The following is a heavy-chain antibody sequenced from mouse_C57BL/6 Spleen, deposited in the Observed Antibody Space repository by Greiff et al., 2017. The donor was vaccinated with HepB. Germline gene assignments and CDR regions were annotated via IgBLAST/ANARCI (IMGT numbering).Heavy chain of an antibody. D-gene: IGHD2-10*02. CDR3: ARDGQYGNYYFDY. CDR1: GFTFSSYA. CDR2: ISDGGSYT. J-gene: IGHJ2*01. Sequence: EVKLMESGGGLVKPGGSLKLSCAASGFTFSSYAMSWVRQTPEKRLEWVATISDGGSYTYYPDNVKGRFTISRDNAKNNLYLQMSHLKSEDTAMYYCARDGQYGNYYFDYWGQGTTLTVSS. V-gene: IGHV5-4*01.